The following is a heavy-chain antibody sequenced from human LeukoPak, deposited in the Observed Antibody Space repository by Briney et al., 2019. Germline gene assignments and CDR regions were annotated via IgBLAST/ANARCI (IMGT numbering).Heavy chain of an antibody. J-gene: IGHJ4*02. CDR3: AREHGDYRFDY. CDR1: GGSISSGDYY. Sequence: SETLSLTCTVSGGSISSGDYYWSWIRQPPGKGLEWIGYIYYSGSTYYNPSLKSRVTISVDTSKNQFSLKLSSVTAADTAVYYCAREHGDYRFDYWGQGTLVTVSS. D-gene: IGHD4-17*01. V-gene: IGHV4-30-4*01. CDR2: IYYSGST.